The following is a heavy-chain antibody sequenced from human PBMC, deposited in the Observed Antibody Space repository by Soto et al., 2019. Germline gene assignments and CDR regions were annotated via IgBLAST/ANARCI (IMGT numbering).Heavy chain of an antibody. CDR1: GDSVSSSSVT. CDR3: VRLIGNSWLDF. V-gene: IGHV6-1*01. J-gene: IGHJ5*01. D-gene: IGHD1-26*01. Sequence: PSHTLSLTCAISGDSVSSSSVTWNWIRQSPSRGLEWLGRTYYRSKWYNDYAESVKSRITINPDTSKNQFSLHSNSVTPEDTAVYYLVRLIGNSWLDFWGQGTLVTVSS. CDR2: TYYRSKWYN.